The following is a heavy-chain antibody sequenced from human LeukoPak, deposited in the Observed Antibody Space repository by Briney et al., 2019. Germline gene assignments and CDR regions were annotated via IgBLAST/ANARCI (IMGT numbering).Heavy chain of an antibody. D-gene: IGHD2-2*01. CDR3: ARDWYHAVDL. V-gene: IGHV3-74*01. CDR1: GFAFRTYW. CDR2: INGDGSNI. Sequence: GGSLRLSCAASGFAFRTYWMHWVRQLPGKGLVWVSRINGDGSNIIYADSVGGRFTISRDNGNNMVYLQMNDLRGDDTGIYYCARDWYHAVDLWGQGTLVTVSS. J-gene: IGHJ5*02.